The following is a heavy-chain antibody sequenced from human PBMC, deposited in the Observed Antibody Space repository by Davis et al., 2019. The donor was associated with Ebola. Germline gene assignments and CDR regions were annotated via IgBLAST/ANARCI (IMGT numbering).Heavy chain of an antibody. D-gene: IGHD2-21*02. CDR3: ARVMVTATLGWFDP. CDR1: GFSVSNTY. J-gene: IGHJ5*02. V-gene: IGHV3-66*01. Sequence: GGSLRLSCAVSGFSVSNTYMSWVRQAPGKGLEWVSVMYGGGNTDYAESVKGRFTISRDNAKNSVYLQMNSLRAEDTALYYCARVMVTATLGWFDPWGQGTLVTVSS. CDR2: MYGGGNT.